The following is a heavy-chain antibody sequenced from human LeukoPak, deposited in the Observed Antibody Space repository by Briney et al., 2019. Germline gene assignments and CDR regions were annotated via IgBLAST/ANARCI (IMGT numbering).Heavy chain of an antibody. CDR3: ARVLSGSNLDY. D-gene: IGHD3-22*01. V-gene: IGHV4-30-2*01. J-gene: IGHJ4*02. Sequence: PSQTLSLTCTVSGGSISSGDYYWSWIRQPPGKGLEWIGYIYHSGSTYYNPSLKSRVTISVDRSKNQFSLKLSSVTAADTAVYYCARVLSGSNLDYWGQGTLVTVSS. CDR1: GGSISSGDYY. CDR2: IYHSGST.